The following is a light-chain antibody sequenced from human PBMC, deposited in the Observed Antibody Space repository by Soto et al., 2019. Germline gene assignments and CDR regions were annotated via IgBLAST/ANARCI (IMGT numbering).Light chain of an antibody. CDR2: WAS. J-gene: IGKJ2*01. V-gene: IGKV4-1*01. Sequence: DIVMTQSPDSLAVSLGERATINCKSSQNILYSSNNKNYLAWYQQKPGQPPKLLIYWASTRESGVPDRFSGSGSGTDFTLTISSLQAEDVAVYYCQQYYSTPQTFGQGTKLDIK. CDR3: QQYYSTPQT. CDR1: QNILYSSNNKNY.